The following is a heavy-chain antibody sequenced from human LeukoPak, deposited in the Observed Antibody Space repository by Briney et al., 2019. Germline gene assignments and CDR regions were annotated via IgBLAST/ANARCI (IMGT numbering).Heavy chain of an antibody. CDR1: GYTFTGYF. V-gene: IGHV1-2*02. Sequence: ASVKVSCKASGYTFTGYFMHWVRQAPGQGLEWRGWINSNSGGTDYAQKFQGRVTMTRDTSISTAYMELSRLTSDDTAVYYCARDPGSGSSGYSGDYWGQGTLVTVSS. CDR2: INSNSGGT. D-gene: IGHD3-22*01. CDR3: ARDPGSGSSGYSGDY. J-gene: IGHJ4*02.